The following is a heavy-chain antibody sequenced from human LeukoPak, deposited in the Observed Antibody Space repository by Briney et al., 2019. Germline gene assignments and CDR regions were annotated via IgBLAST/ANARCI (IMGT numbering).Heavy chain of an antibody. D-gene: IGHD2-21*02. CDR2: MNHSGST. Sequence: PSETLSLTCAVHVRSFSGYYRSWIRQPPGKGLEWLGEMNHSGSTNYNPSLKSRVTISVDTSKNQFSLKLSSVTAADTAVYYCAKTELAYCGGDCYPPYYFDYWGQGTLVTVSS. CDR3: AKTELAYCGGDCYPPYYFDY. CDR1: VRSFSGYY. V-gene: IGHV4-34*01. J-gene: IGHJ4*02.